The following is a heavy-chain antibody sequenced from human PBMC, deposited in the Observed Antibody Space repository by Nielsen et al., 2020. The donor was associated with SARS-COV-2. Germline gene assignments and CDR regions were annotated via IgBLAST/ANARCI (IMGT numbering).Heavy chain of an antibody. D-gene: IGHD2-2*01. CDR2: ISYDGSNK. J-gene: IGHJ4*02. V-gene: IGHV3-30*18. CDR3: AKDSRGTSWGY. CDR1: GFTFSSYG. Sequence: GGSLRLSCAASGFTFSSYGMHWVRQAPGKGLEWVAVISYDGSNKYYADSVKGRFTISRDNSKNTLYLQMNSLRAEDTAVYYCAKDSRGTSWGYWGQGTLVTVSS.